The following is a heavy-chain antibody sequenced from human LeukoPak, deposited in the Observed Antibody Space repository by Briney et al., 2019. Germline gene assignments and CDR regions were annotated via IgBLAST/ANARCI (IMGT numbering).Heavy chain of an antibody. CDR1: GFTFSSYA. CDR2: ISSNGDST. V-gene: IGHV3-64D*06. D-gene: IGHD3-22*01. J-gene: IGHJ4*02. CDR3: VKGLRYYDSSDAFDY. Sequence: GGSLRLSCSASGFTFSSYAMHWVRQAPGKGLEYVSAISSNGDSTYYADSVKGRFTISRDNSKNTLYLQMSSLRAEDTAVYYCVKGLRYYDSSDAFDYWGQGTLVTVSS.